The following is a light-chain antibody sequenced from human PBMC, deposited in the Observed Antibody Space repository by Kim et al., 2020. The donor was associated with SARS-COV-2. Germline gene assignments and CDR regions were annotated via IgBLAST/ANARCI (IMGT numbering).Light chain of an antibody. Sequence: SPGETATLSCRASQSVSSSFFAWYQQHPRQAPRLFIYGASSRATVIPSRFSSGGFRTDIPLTISRLAREDFAVYYCQRYGSSTLTFGQGTKVDIK. J-gene: IGKJ1*01. V-gene: IGKV3-20*01. CDR3: QRYGSSTLT. CDR2: GAS. CDR1: QSVSSSF.